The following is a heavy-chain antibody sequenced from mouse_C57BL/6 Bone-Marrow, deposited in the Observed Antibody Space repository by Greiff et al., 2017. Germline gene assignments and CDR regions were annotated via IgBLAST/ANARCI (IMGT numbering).Heavy chain of an antibody. D-gene: IGHD1-1*01. CDR3: ANCCGSSYGDY. CDR1: GYTFTSYW. CDR2: IDPSDSYT. Sequence: QVQLQQPGAELVKPGASVKLSCKASGYTFTSYWMQWVKQRPGQSLEWIGEIDPSDSYTNYNQKFKGKATLTVDTSSSTAYMQLSSLPSEDSAVFYCANCCGSSYGDYWGQGTTLTVSS. J-gene: IGHJ2*01. V-gene: IGHV1-50*01.